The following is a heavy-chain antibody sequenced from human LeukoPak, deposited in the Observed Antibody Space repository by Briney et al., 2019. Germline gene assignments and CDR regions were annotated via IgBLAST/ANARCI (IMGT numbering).Heavy chain of an antibody. CDR3: ARGVSYYDSSGYKPS. CDR1: GFTFSSYS. D-gene: IGHD3-22*01. Sequence: GGSLRLSCAASGFTFSSYSMNWVRQAPGKGLEWVSSISSSSSYIYYADSVKGRFTIPRDNAKNSLYLQMNSLRAEDTAVYYCARGVSYYDSSGYKPSWGQGTLVTVSS. V-gene: IGHV3-21*01. J-gene: IGHJ4*02. CDR2: ISSSSSYI.